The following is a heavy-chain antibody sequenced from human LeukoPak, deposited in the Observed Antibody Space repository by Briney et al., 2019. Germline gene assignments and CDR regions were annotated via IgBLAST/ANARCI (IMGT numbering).Heavy chain of an antibody. Sequence: SGPALVKPTQTLTLTCTFSGFSLTTSGMCVSWIRQPPGRTLEWLARIDWDDDKYYNTSLKTRLTISQDTSKNQVVLTMTNMDPADTATYYCARRTYGSGSYNYWGQGTLVTVSS. J-gene: IGHJ4*02. CDR1: GFSLTTSGMC. CDR3: ARRTYGSGSYNY. CDR2: IDWDDDK. V-gene: IGHV2-70*11. D-gene: IGHD3-10*01.